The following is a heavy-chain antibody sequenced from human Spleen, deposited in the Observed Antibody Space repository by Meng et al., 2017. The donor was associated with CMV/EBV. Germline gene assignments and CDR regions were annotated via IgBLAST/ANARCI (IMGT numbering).Heavy chain of an antibody. Sequence: EAPELGPGLVEPSETLFLTCPVSGGSISSGDYYWSWIRQPPGKGLEWIGYIYYSGSTYYNPSLKSRVTISVDTSKNQFSLKLSSVTAADTAVYYCAREGYAEAFDYWGQGTLVTVSS. CDR2: IYYSGST. CDR3: AREGYAEAFDY. J-gene: IGHJ4*02. D-gene: IGHD5-18*01. V-gene: IGHV4-30-4*08. CDR1: GGSISSGDYY.